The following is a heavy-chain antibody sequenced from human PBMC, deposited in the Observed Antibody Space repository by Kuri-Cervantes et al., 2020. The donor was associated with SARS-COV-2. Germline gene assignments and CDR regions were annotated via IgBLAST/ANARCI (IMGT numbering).Heavy chain of an antibody. D-gene: IGHD3-10*01. CDR1: GFTFSSYA. CDR2: IYSSGTT. CDR3: ARHPKTIPHYHFDY. Sequence: GESLETSFAASGFTFSSYAMSWVRQAPGKGLEWVSIIYSSGTTYYADSVKGRFTISRDNSKNTLYLHMNSLRAEDTAVYHCARHPKTIPHYHFDYWGQGTLVTVSS. J-gene: IGHJ4*02. V-gene: IGHV3-66*04.